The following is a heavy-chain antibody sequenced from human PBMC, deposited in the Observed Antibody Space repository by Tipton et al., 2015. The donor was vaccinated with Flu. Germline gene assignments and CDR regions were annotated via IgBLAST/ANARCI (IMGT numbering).Heavy chain of an antibody. CDR1: GFTFSKYW. Sequence: GSLRLSYAVSGFTFSKYWMHWVRQAPGKELEWVSRISSDGDRTTYADSVKGRFTISRDNAKNTLYLQMNSLTAEDTSVYYCARDVEGVGATDYWGQGTLVIVSS. J-gene: IGHJ4*02. V-gene: IGHV3-74*03. CDR3: ARDVEGVGATDY. CDR2: ISSDGDRT. D-gene: IGHD1-26*01.